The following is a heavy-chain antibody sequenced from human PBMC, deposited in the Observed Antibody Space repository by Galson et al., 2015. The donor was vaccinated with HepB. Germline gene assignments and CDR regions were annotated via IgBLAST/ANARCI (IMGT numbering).Heavy chain of an antibody. Sequence: QSGAEVKKPGESLKLSCKGSEHTFSNSWIGWVRQVPGKGLEWMGIINPGDSDTRYSPSFRGQVTISADRYINTAYLQWSSLKASDTAIYYCGRRRGDDYYGHFGAFDIWGQGTLVSVSP. D-gene: IGHD5-24*01. CDR3: GRRRGDDYYGHFGAFDI. J-gene: IGHJ3*02. CDR1: EHTFSNSW. V-gene: IGHV5-51*01. CDR2: INPGDSDT.